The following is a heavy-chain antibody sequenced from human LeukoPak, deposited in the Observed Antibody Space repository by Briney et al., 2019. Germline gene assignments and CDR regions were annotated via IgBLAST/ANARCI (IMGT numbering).Heavy chain of an antibody. V-gene: IGHV4-59*01. CDR3: ARSAPEYYDSSGYPSWFDP. CDR2: IYYSGST. J-gene: IGHJ5*02. D-gene: IGHD3-22*01. Sequence: PSETLSLTCTVSGGSISSYYWSWIRQPPGKGLEWIGYIYYSGSTNYNPSLKSRVTISVDTSKNQFSLKLSSVTAADTAVYYCARSAPEYYDSSGYPSWFDPWGQGTLVTVSS. CDR1: GGSISSYY.